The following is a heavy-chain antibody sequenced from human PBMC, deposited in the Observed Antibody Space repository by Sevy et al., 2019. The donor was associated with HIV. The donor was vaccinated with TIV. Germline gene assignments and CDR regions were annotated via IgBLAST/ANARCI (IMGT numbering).Heavy chain of an antibody. CDR2: NKSKTDGGTT. CDR1: GFTFSNAW. J-gene: IGHJ4*02. Sequence: GGSLRLSCAASGFTFSNAWMSWVRQAPGKGLEWVGRNKSKTDGGTTDYAAPVKGSFTISRDDSKNTLYLQMNSLKTEDTAVYYCTTRGSSSSKYYFDYWGQGTLVTVSS. V-gene: IGHV3-15*01. D-gene: IGHD6-13*01. CDR3: TTRGSSSSKYYFDY.